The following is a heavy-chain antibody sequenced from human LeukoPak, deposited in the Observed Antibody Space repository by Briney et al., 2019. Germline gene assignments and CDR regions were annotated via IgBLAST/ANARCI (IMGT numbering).Heavy chain of an antibody. Sequence: GSVTVSCKASGYTFTSYGVSWVRQAPGQGMEWMGWISTYNDNTNYAKTMKGRGILTTDKSTHTAYMELRSLRSDDTAVYYCARVGVRREQQQLLLLYYYGMDVWGQGTTVTVS. J-gene: IGHJ6*01. CDR1: GYTFTSYG. CDR3: ARVGVRREQQQLLLLYYYGMDV. CDR2: ISTYNDNT. V-gene: IGHV1-18*01. D-gene: IGHD6-13*01.